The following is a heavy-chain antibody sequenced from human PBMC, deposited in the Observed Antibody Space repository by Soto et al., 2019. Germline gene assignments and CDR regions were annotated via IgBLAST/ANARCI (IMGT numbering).Heavy chain of an antibody. V-gene: IGHV5-51*01. D-gene: IGHD1-26*01. CDR1: GYTFDNYW. Sequence: VEALKISCKGSGYTFDNYWIGWGGQRPGKGREGRAIICPGASDRRSSPSFQAPVTISADQSISTAYLPWSSLKASVTANYYCVSYRSRDYYYGMDVWGQGTPVTVSS. J-gene: IGHJ6*02. CDR2: ICPGASDR. CDR3: VSYRSRDYYYGMDV.